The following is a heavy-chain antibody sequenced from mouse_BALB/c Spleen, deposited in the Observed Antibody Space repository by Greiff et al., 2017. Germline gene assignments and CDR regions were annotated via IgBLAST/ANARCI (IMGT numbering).Heavy chain of an antibody. CDR2: ISYSGST. J-gene: IGHJ2*01. V-gene: IGHV3-2*02. Sequence: DVHLVESGPGLVKPSQSLSLTCTVTGYSITSDYAWNWIRQFPGNKLEWMGYISYSGSTSYNPSLKSRISITRDTSKNQFFLQLNSVTTEDTATYYCARGGFTTATLFDYWGQGTTLTVSS. CDR1: GYSITSDYA. CDR3: ARGGFTTATLFDY. D-gene: IGHD1-2*01.